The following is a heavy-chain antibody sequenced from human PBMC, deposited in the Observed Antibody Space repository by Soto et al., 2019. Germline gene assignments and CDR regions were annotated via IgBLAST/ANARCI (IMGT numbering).Heavy chain of an antibody. J-gene: IGHJ6*03. CDR1: GFTFSNAW. Sequence: GGSLRLSCAASGFTFSNAWMSWVRQAPGKGLEWVGRIKSKTDGGTTDYAAPVKGRFTISRDDSKNTLYLQMNSLKTEDTAVYSCTTYYSTNYYYYMDVWGKGTAVTVSS. CDR2: IKSKTDGGTT. CDR3: TTYYSTNYYYYMDV. V-gene: IGHV3-15*01. D-gene: IGHD4-4*01.